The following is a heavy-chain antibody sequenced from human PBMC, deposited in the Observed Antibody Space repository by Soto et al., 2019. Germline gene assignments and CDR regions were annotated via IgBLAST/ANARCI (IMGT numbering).Heavy chain of an antibody. Sequence: QVQLVQSGAEVKKPGASVKVSCKASGYTFTSYDINWVRQATGQGLEWMGWMNPNSGNTGYAQKFQGRVTMTRNNYISTAYMELSSLRSEDTAVYYCASAPTIAVAGGYYYYGMDVWGQGTTVTVSS. V-gene: IGHV1-8*01. CDR3: ASAPTIAVAGGYYYYGMDV. D-gene: IGHD6-19*01. CDR1: GYTFTSYD. CDR2: MNPNSGNT. J-gene: IGHJ6*02.